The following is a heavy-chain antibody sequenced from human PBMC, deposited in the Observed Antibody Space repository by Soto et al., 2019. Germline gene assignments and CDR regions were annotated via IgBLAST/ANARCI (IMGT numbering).Heavy chain of an antibody. CDR2: ISYDGSNK. Sequence: QVQLVESGGGVVQPGRSLRLSCAASGFTFSSYGMHWVRQAPGKGLEWVAVISYDGSNKYYADSVKGRFIISRDNSKNTLYLQMNSLRAEDTAVYYCAKDSGLYGMDVWGQGTTVTVSS. CDR3: AKDSGLYGMDV. CDR1: GFTFSSYG. V-gene: IGHV3-30*18. J-gene: IGHJ6*02. D-gene: IGHD3-10*01.